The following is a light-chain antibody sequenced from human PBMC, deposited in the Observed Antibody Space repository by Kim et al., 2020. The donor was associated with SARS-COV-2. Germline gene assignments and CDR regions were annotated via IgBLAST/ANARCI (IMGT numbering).Light chain of an antibody. Sequence: EIVLTQSPGTLSLSPGERATLSCRASQSVSSNYLAWYQQKPGQAPRLLIYGASSRATGIPDRFSGSGSGTDFTLTISRLEPEDFAVYYCQQYGSSPSTFGQGTKLE. J-gene: IGKJ2*01. CDR1: QSVSSNY. CDR2: GAS. V-gene: IGKV3-20*01. CDR3: QQYGSSPST.